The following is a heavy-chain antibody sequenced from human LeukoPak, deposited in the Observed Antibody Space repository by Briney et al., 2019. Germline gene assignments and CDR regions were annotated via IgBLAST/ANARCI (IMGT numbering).Heavy chain of an antibody. CDR2: INPHTGAA. Sequence: ASVKVSCKVSGYTFIENYIHWVRQTPGRGLEWMGLINPHTGAANYTQNFQGRVTLTRDTSSSTAYMHLSSLRSDDTAVYYCARGKSGCSHWGQGTPVTVSS. CDR1: GYTFIENY. D-gene: IGHD3-22*01. V-gene: IGHV1-2*02. CDR3: ARGKSGCSH. J-gene: IGHJ4*02.